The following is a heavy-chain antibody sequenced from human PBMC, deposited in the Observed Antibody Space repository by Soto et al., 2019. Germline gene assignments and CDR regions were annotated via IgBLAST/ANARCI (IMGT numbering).Heavy chain of an antibody. CDR3: AKERGYYSSSLPCY. D-gene: IGHD6-13*01. Sequence: QVQLLESGGGVVQPGRSLRLSCAASGSSFSSYGIHWFRQVPGKGLEWLAVISYDGTYKHYADSVKGRFTFWRDNSKNTVYLQMNSLSAEATAVYYCAKERGYYSSSLPCYWGQGTLVTDSS. V-gene: IGHV3-30*18. J-gene: IGHJ4*02. CDR1: GSSFSSYG. CDR2: ISYDGTYK.